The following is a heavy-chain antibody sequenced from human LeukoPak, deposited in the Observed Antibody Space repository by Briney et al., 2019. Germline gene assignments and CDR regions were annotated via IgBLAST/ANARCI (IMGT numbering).Heavy chain of an antibody. Sequence: GGSLRLSCATSGFTFSSYAMHWVRQTPGKGLEWVAVIWYDGTYKYYGDSVKGRFTLSRDNSKNTVYLQMNSLRAEDTAVYYCARKRGEDFDYWGQGTLVTVSS. CDR2: IWYDGTYK. D-gene: IGHD3-10*01. J-gene: IGHJ4*02. CDR3: ARKRGEDFDY. V-gene: IGHV3-33*01. CDR1: GFTFSSYA.